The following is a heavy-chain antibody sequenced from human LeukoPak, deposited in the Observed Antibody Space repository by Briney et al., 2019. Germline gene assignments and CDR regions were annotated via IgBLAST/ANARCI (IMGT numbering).Heavy chain of an antibody. CDR1: GFTFSSYG. D-gene: IGHD1-26*01. CDR2: ISYDGSNK. Sequence: GGSLRLSCAASGFTFSSYGMHWVRQAPGKGLEWVAVISYDGSNKYYADSVKGRFTISRDNSKNTLYLQMNSLRAEDTAVYYCAILVGATSNYYMDVWGKGTTVTVSS. J-gene: IGHJ6*03. V-gene: IGHV3-30*03. CDR3: AILVGATSNYYMDV.